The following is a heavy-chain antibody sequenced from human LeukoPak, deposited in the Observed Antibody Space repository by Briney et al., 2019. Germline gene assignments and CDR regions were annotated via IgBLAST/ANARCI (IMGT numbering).Heavy chain of an antibody. J-gene: IGHJ4*02. CDR3: ARRGSSSYRAN. Sequence: SETLSLTCTVYGGSISGNSYYWGWIRQPPGKGLDWIRSIYYSGSTYYNPSLKSRVTISVDTSKNQFSLKLSSVTAADTAVYDCARRGSSSYRANWGQGTLVTVSS. D-gene: IGHD6-13*01. CDR1: GGSISGNSYY. CDR2: IYYSGST. V-gene: IGHV4-39*07.